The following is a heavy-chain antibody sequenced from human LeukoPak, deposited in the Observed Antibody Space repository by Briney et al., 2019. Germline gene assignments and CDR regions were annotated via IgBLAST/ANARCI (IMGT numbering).Heavy chain of an antibody. D-gene: IGHD2-21*02. J-gene: IGHJ2*01. V-gene: IGHV4-39*07. CDR1: GGSISSSSYY. CDR3: ARDPPHIVVVTAPSWYFDL. Sequence: PSETLSLTCTVSGGSISSSSYYWGWIRQPPGKGLEWIGSIYYSGSTYYNPSLKSRVTISVDTSKNQFSLKLSSVTAADTAVYYCARDPPHIVVVTAPSWYFDLWGRGTLVTVSS. CDR2: IYYSGST.